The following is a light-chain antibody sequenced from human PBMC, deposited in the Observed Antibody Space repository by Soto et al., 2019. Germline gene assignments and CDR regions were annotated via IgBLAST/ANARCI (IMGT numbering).Light chain of an antibody. CDR2: EVT. CDR3: SSYTTTSTLK. J-gene: IGLJ2*01. CDR1: SSDVGGYDY. V-gene: IGLV2-8*01. Sequence: QSVLTQPPSASGSPGQSVTISCTGTSSDVGGYDYVSWYQQQSGKAPKLLIYEVTKRPSGVPDRFSGSKSGNTASLTISGLQADDEAVYYCSSYTTTSTLKFGGGTKLTVL.